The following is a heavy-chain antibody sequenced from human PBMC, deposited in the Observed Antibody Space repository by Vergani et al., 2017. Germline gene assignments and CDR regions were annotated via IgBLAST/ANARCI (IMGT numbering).Heavy chain of an antibody. D-gene: IGHD2/OR15-2a*01. CDR3: ARDHEDNIRVHYYGMDV. CDR2: ISSSSSYI. V-gene: IGHV3-21*01. Sequence: EVQPVESGGGLVKPGGSLRLFCAASGFTFSSYSMNWARQAPGKGLEWVSSISSSSSYIYYADSVKGRFTISRDNAKNSLYLQMNSLRAEDTAVYYCARDHEDNIRVHYYGMDVWGQGTTVTVSS. CDR1: GFTFSSYS. J-gene: IGHJ6*02.